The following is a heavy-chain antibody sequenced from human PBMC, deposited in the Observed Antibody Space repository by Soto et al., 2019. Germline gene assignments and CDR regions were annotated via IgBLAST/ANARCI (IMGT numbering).Heavy chain of an antibody. CDR3: AREPHYYDSSGYAYYYGMDV. Sequence: GGSLRLSYAASGFTFSSYAMHWVRQAPGKGLEWVAVISYDGSNKYYADSVKGRFTISRDNSKNTLYLQMNSLRAEDTAVYYCAREPHYYDSSGYAYYYGMDVWGQGTTVTVSS. CDR1: GFTFSSYA. J-gene: IGHJ6*02. V-gene: IGHV3-30-3*01. CDR2: ISYDGSNK. D-gene: IGHD3-22*01.